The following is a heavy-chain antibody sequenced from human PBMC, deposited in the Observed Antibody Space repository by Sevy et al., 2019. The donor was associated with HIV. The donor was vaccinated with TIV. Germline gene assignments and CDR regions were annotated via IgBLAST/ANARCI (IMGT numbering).Heavy chain of an antibody. D-gene: IGHD5-18*01. CDR3: ITDGDTAMVLDY. CDR2: IKSKTDGGTT. V-gene: IGHV3-15*01. J-gene: IGHJ4*02. CDR1: GFTFSNAW. Sequence: GGSLRLSCAASGFTFSNAWMSWVRQAPGKGLEWVGRIKSKTDGGTTDYAAPVKGRFTISRDDSRNTLYLQMNSLKTEDTAVYYCITDGDTAMVLDYWGQGTLVTVSS.